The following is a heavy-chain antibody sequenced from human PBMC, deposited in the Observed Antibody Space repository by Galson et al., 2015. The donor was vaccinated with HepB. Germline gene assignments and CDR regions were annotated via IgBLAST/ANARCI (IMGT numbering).Heavy chain of an antibody. CDR2: ISGDGSDK. D-gene: IGHD4-17*01. V-gene: IGHV3-30*03. Sequence: SLRLSCAASGFTFGSYAMHWVRQAPGKGLAWVGLISGDGSDKFYTGSEKGRFSISRDNSKNTLYLDMSSLRIEDTGVYYCARDLPTGAAVTTWMDYWGQGTLVTVSS. J-gene: IGHJ4*02. CDR3: ARDLPTGAAVTTWMDY. CDR1: GFTFGSYA.